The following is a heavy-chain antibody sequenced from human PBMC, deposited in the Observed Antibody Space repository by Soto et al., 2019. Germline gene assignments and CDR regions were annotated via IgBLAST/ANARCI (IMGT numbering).Heavy chain of an antibody. CDR2: ISWDSGTI. J-gene: IGHJ6*02. CDR3: AKDMRGGSSSSRYYYGVDV. V-gene: IGHV3-9*01. Sequence: EVLLVESGGGLVQPGRSLRLSCAASGFTFDDYAMHWVRQAPGKGLEWVSGISWDSGTIVYVDSVKGRFTISRDNAKNSLYLQMNSLRAEDTALYYCAKDMRGGSSSSRYYYGVDVWGQGTTVTVSS. D-gene: IGHD6-13*01. CDR1: GFTFDDYA.